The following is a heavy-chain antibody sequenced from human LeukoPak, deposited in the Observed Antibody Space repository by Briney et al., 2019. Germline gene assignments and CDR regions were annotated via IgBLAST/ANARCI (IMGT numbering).Heavy chain of an antibody. Sequence: ASVKVSCKASGYTFTGYYMHWVRQAPGQGLEWMGWINPNSGGTNYAQKFQGRVTMTRDTSISTAYMELSRLRSDDTAVYYCARMVRGPHASRNNWFDPWGQGTLVTVSS. V-gene: IGHV1-2*02. CDR2: INPNSGGT. CDR1: GYTFTGYY. D-gene: IGHD3-10*01. J-gene: IGHJ5*02. CDR3: ARMVRGPHASRNNWFDP.